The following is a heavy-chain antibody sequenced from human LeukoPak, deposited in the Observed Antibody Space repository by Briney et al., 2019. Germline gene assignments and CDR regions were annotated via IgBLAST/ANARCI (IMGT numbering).Heavy chain of an antibody. D-gene: IGHD2-15*01. Sequence: SETLSLTCTVSLDSTTSNFWSWVRQPPGKGLEWIGEIHRSGSPNYNPSLQSRVTISIDRSRNQIVLELSSVTAADTAVYYCARERGSSWAYYFDYWGQGTLVTVSS. CDR1: LDSTTSNF. V-gene: IGHV4-4*02. J-gene: IGHJ4*02. CDR3: ARERGSSWAYYFDY. CDR2: IHRSGSP.